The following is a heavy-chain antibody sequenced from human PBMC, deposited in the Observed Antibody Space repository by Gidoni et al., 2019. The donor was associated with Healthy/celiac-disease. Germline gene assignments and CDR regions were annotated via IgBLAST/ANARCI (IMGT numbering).Heavy chain of an antibody. CDR2: ISSSSSYI. V-gene: IGHV3-21*01. CDR1: GFTFSSYS. CDR3: ARGGYYDSSGYYLAFDY. J-gene: IGHJ4*02. D-gene: IGHD3-22*01. Sequence: EVQLVESGGGLVKPGGSLRLSCAASGFTFSSYSMNWVRQAPGKGLEWVSSISSSSSYIYYADSVKGRFTISRDNAKNSLYLQMNSLRAEDTAVYYCARGGYYDSSGYYLAFDYWGQGTLVTVSS.